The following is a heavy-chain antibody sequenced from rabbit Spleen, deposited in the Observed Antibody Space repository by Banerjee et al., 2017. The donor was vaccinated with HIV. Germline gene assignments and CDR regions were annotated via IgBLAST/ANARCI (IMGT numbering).Heavy chain of an antibody. D-gene: IGHD2-1*01. CDR1: GFDFSNYG. V-gene: IGHV1S47*01. CDR2: IEPIFGRT. J-gene: IGHJ4*01. CDR3: VRDLSYDDYSEKGYFNL. Sequence: QEQLVESGGGLVQPGGSLKLSCKASGFDFSNYGVSWVRQAPGKGLEWIGYIEPIFGRTYYASWVNGRFTISSHNAQNTLYLQLNSLTAADTATYFCVRDLSYDDYSEKGYFNLWGPGTLVTVS.